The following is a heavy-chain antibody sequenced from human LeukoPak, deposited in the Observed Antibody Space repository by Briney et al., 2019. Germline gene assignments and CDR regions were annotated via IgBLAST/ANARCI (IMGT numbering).Heavy chain of an antibody. Sequence: PGGSLRLSCAASGFTFSSYSMNWVRQAPGKGLEWVGRIKSKIDGGTTDYAAPVKGRFTISRDDSKNTLYLQMNSLKTEDTAVYYCTTDHQTTVSPYYYYYYMDVWGKGTTVTVSS. D-gene: IGHD4-11*01. CDR3: TTDHQTTVSPYYYYYYMDV. V-gene: IGHV3-15*01. CDR1: GFTFSSYS. CDR2: IKSKIDGGTT. J-gene: IGHJ6*03.